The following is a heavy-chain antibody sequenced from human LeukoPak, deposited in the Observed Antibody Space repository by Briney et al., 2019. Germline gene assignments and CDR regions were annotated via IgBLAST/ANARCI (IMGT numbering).Heavy chain of an antibody. J-gene: IGHJ4*02. V-gene: IGHV4-59*01. Sequence: SETLSLTCTVSGGSISSYYWSWIRQPPGKGLEWIGYIYYSGSTNYNPSLKSRVTISVDTSKNQFSLKLSSETAADTAVYYCAREITGTTGFDYWGQGTLVTVSS. CDR3: AREITGTTGFDY. CDR2: IYYSGST. CDR1: GGSISSYY. D-gene: IGHD1-20*01.